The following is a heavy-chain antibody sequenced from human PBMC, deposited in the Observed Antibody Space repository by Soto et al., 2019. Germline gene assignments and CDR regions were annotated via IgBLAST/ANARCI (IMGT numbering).Heavy chain of an antibody. Sequence: QVQLQQWGAGLLKPSETLSLTCAVYGGSFSGYYWSWIRQPPGKGLEWIGEINHSGSTNYNPSLRSRVTISVDTSKNQFSLKLGSLTAADTAVYYCARGLYYDILTGSLSPWYFDLWGRGTLVTVSS. CDR1: GGSFSGYY. J-gene: IGHJ2*01. CDR3: ARGLYYDILTGSLSPWYFDL. D-gene: IGHD3-9*01. V-gene: IGHV4-34*01. CDR2: INHSGST.